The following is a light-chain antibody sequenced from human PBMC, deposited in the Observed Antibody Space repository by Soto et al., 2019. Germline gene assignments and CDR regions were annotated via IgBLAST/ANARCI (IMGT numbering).Light chain of an antibody. V-gene: IGKV3D-15*01. J-gene: IGKJ1*01. Sequence: IVMTQSPATLPVSPGEGATLSCRTSQSVNSHLAWYQHKPGQAPRLLIYGVSSRATGIPDRFSGSGSETDFTLTISDVEPEDFAVYCCHQRQSWPQTFDQGTKVDIK. CDR2: GVS. CDR1: QSVNSH. CDR3: HQRQSWPQT.